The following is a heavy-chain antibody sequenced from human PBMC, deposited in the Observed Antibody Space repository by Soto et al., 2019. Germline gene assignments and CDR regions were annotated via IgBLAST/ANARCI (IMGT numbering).Heavy chain of an antibody. CDR3: ARAYYHDSGAYQNAFDI. CDR1: GFTFSSHG. CDR2: IWFDGSTK. V-gene: IGHV3-33*01. Sequence: PGGSLRLSCAASGFTFSSHGMHWARQAPGKGLEWVAVIWFDGSTKYYAESVKGRFTISRDNSRNMLYLQMNSLRAEDTAVYFCARAYYHDSGAYQNAFDIWGQGTMVTVSS. J-gene: IGHJ3*02. D-gene: IGHD3-22*01.